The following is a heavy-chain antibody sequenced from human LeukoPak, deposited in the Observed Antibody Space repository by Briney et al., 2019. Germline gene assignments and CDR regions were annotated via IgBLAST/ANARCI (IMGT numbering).Heavy chain of an antibody. CDR2: INHSGST. CDR1: GGSFSGYY. D-gene: IGHD3-10*01. CDR3: ARGGGYYGSGSYRSRQWPS. V-gene: IGHV4-34*01. Sequence: SETLSLTCAVYGGSFSGYYWSWIRQPPGKGLEWIGEINHSGSTNYNPSLKSRVTISVDTSKNQFSLKLSSVTAADTAVYYCARGGGYYGSGSYRSRQWPSWGQGTMVTVSS. J-gene: IGHJ3*01.